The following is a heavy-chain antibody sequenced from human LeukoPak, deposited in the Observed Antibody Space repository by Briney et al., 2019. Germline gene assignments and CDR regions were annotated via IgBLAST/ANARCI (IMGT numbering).Heavy chain of an antibody. CDR2: ISSSSSYI. CDR3: ASWDDTIFGVGGMDV. D-gene: IGHD3-3*01. Sequence: GGSLRLSCAASGFTFSSDSMSWVRQAPGKGLEWLSSISSSSSYIYYADSVKGRFTISRDNAKNSLYLQMNSLRAEDTAVYYCASWDDTIFGVGGMDVWGQGTTVTVSS. J-gene: IGHJ6*02. CDR1: GFTFSSDS. V-gene: IGHV3-21*01.